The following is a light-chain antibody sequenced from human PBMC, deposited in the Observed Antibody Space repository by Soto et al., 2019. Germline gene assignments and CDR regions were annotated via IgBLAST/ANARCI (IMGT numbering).Light chain of an antibody. Sequence: EIVLTQSPGTLSLSPGERATLSCRASQSVSSSYLAWYQHKPGQAPRLLTHGASSRATGIPDRFSGSGSGTDFTLTISRLEPKDFAVYYCQQGDSSPWTFGQGTKVEIK. J-gene: IGKJ1*01. CDR3: QQGDSSPWT. V-gene: IGKV3-20*01. CDR1: QSVSSSY. CDR2: GAS.